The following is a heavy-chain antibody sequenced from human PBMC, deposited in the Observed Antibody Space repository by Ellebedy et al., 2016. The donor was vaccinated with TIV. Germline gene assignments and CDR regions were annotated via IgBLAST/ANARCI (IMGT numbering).Heavy chain of an antibody. CDR3: ARVPMSARPWYFDY. J-gene: IGHJ4*02. V-gene: IGHV7-4-1*02. CDR2: ISTDTGNP. Sequence: AASVKVSCKASGYTFTSYAMNWVRQAPGQGLEWLGWISTDTGNPPYAQAFTGRFVFSLATSVSTAYLEINNLKAEDTAVYYCARVPMSARPWYFDYWGQGTLVTVSS. CDR1: GYTFTSYA.